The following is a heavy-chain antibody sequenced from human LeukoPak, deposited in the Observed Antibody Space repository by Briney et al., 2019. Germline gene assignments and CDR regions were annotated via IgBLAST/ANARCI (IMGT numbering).Heavy chain of an antibody. V-gene: IGHV3-30*18. Sequence: GRSLRLSCAASGFTFSSYGMHWVRQAPGKGLEWVAVISYDGSNKYYADSVKGRFTISRDNSKNTLYLQMNSLRPEDTAVYYCAKDFWTSSSWFDYWGQGTLVTVSS. CDR3: AKDFWTSSSWFDY. CDR1: GFTFSSYG. CDR2: ISYDGSNK. J-gene: IGHJ4*02. D-gene: IGHD6-13*01.